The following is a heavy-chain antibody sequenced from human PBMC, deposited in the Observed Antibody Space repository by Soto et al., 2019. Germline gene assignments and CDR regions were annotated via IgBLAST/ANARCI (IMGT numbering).Heavy chain of an antibody. CDR1: GFNFDNYG. Sequence: GGSLRLSCQASGFNFDNYGMHWVRQAPGKGLEWVAVITYDGSNKYYADSVKGRFTISRDNSKNTLSLHLNTLKPEDTAVYHCAKDRVGGTFYTPLGFWGQGTLVTVLL. V-gene: IGHV3-30*18. D-gene: IGHD1-7*01. CDR3: AKDRVGGTFYTPLGF. CDR2: ITYDGSNK. J-gene: IGHJ4*02.